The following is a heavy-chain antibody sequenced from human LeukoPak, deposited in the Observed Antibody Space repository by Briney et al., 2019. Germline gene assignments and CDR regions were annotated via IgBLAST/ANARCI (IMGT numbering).Heavy chain of an antibody. J-gene: IGHJ4*02. V-gene: IGHV3-23*01. D-gene: IGHD5-24*01. Sequence: GGSLRLSCAASGFTFSSYWMHWVRQAPGKGLEWVSAISGSGGSTYYADSVKGRFTISRDNSKNTLYLQMNSLRAEDTAVYYCAKDVQMATIIWGQGTLVTVSS. CDR3: AKDVQMATII. CDR1: GFTFSSYW. CDR2: ISGSGGST.